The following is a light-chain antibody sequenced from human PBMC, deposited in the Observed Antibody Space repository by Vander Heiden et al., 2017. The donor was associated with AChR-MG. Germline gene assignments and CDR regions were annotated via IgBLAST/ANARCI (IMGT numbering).Light chain of an antibody. CDR3: QQSYSTPPT. CDR1: HGISSY. V-gene: IGKV1-39*01. CDR2: TAS. J-gene: IGKJ2*01. Sequence: DIQMTESLSSLSAAVGDSVTITCRASHGISSYLNWYQQKPGQAPKLLIYTASSMQSGVPSRFSGSGSGTDFTLTISSLQPEDFATYYCQQSYSTPPTFGQGTKLEIK.